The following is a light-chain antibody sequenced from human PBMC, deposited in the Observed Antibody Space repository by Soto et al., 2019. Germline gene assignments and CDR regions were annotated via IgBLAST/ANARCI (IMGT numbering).Light chain of an antibody. CDR2: GAS. CDR3: QQYSDSPLT. J-gene: IGKJ3*01. V-gene: IGKV3-20*01. CDR1: QNVYINS. Sequence: EIVLTQSPGTLSLSPGERATLSCRASQNVYINSLAWYQQKPGLTPRLLIYGASTRAAAVPVRFSGSGSGTDFALSIDGLESEDFAIYYCQQYSDSPLTFGPGTKVD.